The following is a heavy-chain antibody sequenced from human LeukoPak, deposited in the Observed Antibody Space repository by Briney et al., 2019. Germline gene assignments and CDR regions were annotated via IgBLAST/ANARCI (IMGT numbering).Heavy chain of an antibody. CDR2: ISYSGKS. Sequence: SETLSLTCTVSGGSMTNYYWGYIRQPPGKGLEWIAYISYSGKSSYNPSLRSRVTMSVDMSKNQFSLKLTSVTAADAAVYYCVRVGRSLHWNPDFWGLGTLVTVSS. D-gene: IGHD1-1*01. J-gene: IGHJ4*02. CDR3: VRVGRSLHWNPDF. V-gene: IGHV4-59*01. CDR1: GGSMTNYY.